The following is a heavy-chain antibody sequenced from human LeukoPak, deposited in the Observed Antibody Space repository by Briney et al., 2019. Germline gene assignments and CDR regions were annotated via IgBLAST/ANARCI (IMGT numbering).Heavy chain of an antibody. CDR1: GGSFSGYY. V-gene: IGHV4-34*01. Sequence: SETLSLTCAVYGGSFSGYYWSWIRQPPGKGLEWIGEINHSGSTNYNPSLKSRVTISVDTSKNQFSLKLSSVTAADTAVYYCARLITGTTAYWGQGTLVTVSS. J-gene: IGHJ4*02. D-gene: IGHD1-7*01. CDR3: ARLITGTTAY. CDR2: INHSGST.